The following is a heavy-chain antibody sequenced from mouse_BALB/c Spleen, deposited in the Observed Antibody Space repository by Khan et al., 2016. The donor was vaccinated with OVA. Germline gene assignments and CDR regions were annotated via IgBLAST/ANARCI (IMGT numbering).Heavy chain of an antibody. CDR3: ASSPYGNFAY. D-gene: IGHD2-1*01. V-gene: IGHV5-9-3*01. J-gene: IGHJ3*01. CDR1: GFTFSTYA. CDR2: ISSDGDYT. Sequence: EVELVESGGGLVKPGGSLKLSCAASGFTFSTYAMSWVRQTPEKRLEWVATISSDGDYTYYPDNVTGRFTISRDNAKHTLYLQMSSLRSEDTAMYYCASSPYGNFAYWGQGTLVTVSA.